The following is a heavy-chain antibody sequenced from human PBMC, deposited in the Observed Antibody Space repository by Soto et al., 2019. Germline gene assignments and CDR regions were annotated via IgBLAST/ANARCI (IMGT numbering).Heavy chain of an antibody. V-gene: IGHV3-20*04. CDR1: GFTFDDYG. CDR3: ARLYSGGWSGPGRY. J-gene: IGHJ4*02. D-gene: IGHD6-19*01. CDR2: INWNGGST. Sequence: EVQLVESGGGVVRPGGSLRLSCAASGFTFDDYGMSWVRQAPGKGLEWVSGINWNGGSTGYADSVKGRFTISRDNAKNSLYLQRTSLGAGDTALYCCARLYSGGWSGPGRYWGQGTLVTVSS.